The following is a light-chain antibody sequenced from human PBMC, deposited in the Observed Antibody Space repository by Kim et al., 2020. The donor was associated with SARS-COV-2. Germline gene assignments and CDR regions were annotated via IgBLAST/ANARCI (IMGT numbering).Light chain of an antibody. CDR2: RDS. CDR1: NIGSKN. J-gene: IGLJ1*01. V-gene: IGLV3-9*01. CDR3: QVWDSSTYV. Sequence: GALGQTARITCGGNNIGSKNVHGYQQKPGQAPVLVIYRDSNRPSGIPERFSGSNSGNTATLTISRAQAGDEADYYCQVWDSSTYVFGTGTKVTVL.